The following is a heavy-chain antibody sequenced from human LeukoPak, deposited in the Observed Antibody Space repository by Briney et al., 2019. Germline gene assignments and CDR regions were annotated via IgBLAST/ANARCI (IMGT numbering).Heavy chain of an antibody. J-gene: IGHJ4*02. Sequence: GESLKISCKGSGYSFTNYWIAWVREMPGKGLEWMGIIYPGDSHTRYSPSFQGQVTISADKSISTAYLQWSSLTASDTAMYYCARHGTYYEYDYWGQGTLVTVSS. CDR3: ARHGTYYEYDY. V-gene: IGHV5-51*01. D-gene: IGHD1-26*01. CDR1: GYSFTNYW. CDR2: IYPGDSHT.